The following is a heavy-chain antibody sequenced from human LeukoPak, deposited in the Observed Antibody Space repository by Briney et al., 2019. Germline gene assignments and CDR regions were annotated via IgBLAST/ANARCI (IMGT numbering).Heavy chain of an antibody. CDR3: ARYAEAGWGSHMDV. CDR1: GFTFSDYY. Sequence: PGGSLRLSCAASGFTFSDYYMSWIRQAAGKGLEWVSYISSSGSTIYYADSVKGRFTISRDNAKNSLYLQMNSLRAEDTAVYYCARYAEAGWGSHMDVWGKGTTVTVSS. V-gene: IGHV3-11*04. J-gene: IGHJ6*03. CDR2: ISSSGSTI. D-gene: IGHD2-21*01.